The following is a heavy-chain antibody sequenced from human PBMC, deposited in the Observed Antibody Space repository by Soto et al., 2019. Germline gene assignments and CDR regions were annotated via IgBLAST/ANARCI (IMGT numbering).Heavy chain of an antibody. CDR3: ARGAGIGDY. J-gene: IGHJ4*02. V-gene: IGHV3-7*04. D-gene: IGHD3-16*01. CDR1: GFIFSTYW. CDR2: IKEDGSEK. Sequence: PGGSLRLSCAASGFIFSTYWMSWVRQAPGKGLEWLANIKEDGSEKYYVDSVKGRFTISRDNAKNSLYLQVNGLRVEDTAVYYCARGAGIGDYWGQGTLVTVSS.